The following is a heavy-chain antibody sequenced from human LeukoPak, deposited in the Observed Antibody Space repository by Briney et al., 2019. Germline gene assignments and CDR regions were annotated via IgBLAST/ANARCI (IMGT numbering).Heavy chain of an antibody. CDR1: GFTFSDYY. CDR2: ISSSSSYT. CDR3: ARDRYSSGGSCYGWFDP. J-gene: IGHJ5*02. Sequence: GGSLRLSCAASGFTFSDYYMSWIRQAPGKGLEWVSYISSSSSYTKYADSVKGRFTISRDNAKNSLYLQMNSLRAEDTAVYHCARDRYSSGGSCYGWFDPWGQGTLVTVSS. V-gene: IGHV3-11*05. D-gene: IGHD2-15*01.